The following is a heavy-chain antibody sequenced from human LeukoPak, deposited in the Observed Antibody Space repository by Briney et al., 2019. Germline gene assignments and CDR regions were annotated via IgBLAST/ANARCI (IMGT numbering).Heavy chain of an antibody. CDR2: IWYDGSNK. Sequence: GGSLRLSCAASGFTFSSYAMSWVRQAPGKGLEWVAVIWYDGSNKYYADSVKGRFTISRDNSKNTLYLQMNSLRAEDTAVYYCARSQGSSWYGYYYYYGMDVWGQGTTVTVSS. V-gene: IGHV3-33*08. D-gene: IGHD6-13*01. CDR1: GFTFSSYA. J-gene: IGHJ6*02. CDR3: ARSQGSSWYGYYYYYGMDV.